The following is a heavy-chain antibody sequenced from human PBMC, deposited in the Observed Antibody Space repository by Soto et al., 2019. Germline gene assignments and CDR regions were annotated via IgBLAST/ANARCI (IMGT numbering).Heavy chain of an antibody. CDR1: GYTFTGYY. J-gene: IGHJ4*02. CDR2: INPNSGGT. CDR3: AREPRCEATDNWNYVDF. D-gene: IGHD1-20*01. Sequence: ASVKVSCKASGYTFTGYYMHWVRQAPGQGLEWMGWINPNSGGTNYAQKFQGRVTMTRDTSISTAYMELSRLRSDDTAVYYCAREPRCEATDNWNYVDFWGQPTLVTVSS. V-gene: IGHV1-2*02.